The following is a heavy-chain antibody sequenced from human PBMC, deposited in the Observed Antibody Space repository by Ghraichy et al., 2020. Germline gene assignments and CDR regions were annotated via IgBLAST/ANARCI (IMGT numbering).Heavy chain of an antibody. Sequence: SETLSLTCTVSGGSVSSGSYYWSWIRQPPGKGLEWIGHIHSSGNTNYNPSLKSRVTISVDTSRNQFSLKLSSVTAADTAMYYCARDRELRGRSTYYFYMDVWGKGTSVIVS. CDR1: GGSVSSGSYY. J-gene: IGHJ6*03. CDR2: IHSSGNT. V-gene: IGHV4-61*01. D-gene: IGHD1-26*01. CDR3: ARDRELRGRSTYYFYMDV.